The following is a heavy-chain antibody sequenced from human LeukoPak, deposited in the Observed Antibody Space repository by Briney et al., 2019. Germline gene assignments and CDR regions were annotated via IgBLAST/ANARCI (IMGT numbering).Heavy chain of an antibody. CDR3: ARGRRPPGSGSYYCFDY. CDR2: INHSGST. D-gene: IGHD3-10*01. Sequence: SETLSLTCAVYGGSFSGYYWSWIRQPPGKGLEWIGEINHSGSTNYNPSLKSRVTISVDTSKNQFSLKLSSVTAADTAVYYCARGRRPPGSGSYYCFDYWGQGTLVTVSS. CDR1: GGSFSGYY. V-gene: IGHV4-34*01. J-gene: IGHJ4*02.